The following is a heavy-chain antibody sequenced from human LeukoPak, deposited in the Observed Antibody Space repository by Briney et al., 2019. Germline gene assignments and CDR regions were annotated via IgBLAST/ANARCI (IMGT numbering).Heavy chain of an antibody. D-gene: IGHD3-10*01. V-gene: IGHV4-59*01. CDR2: IYYTGNT. CDR1: GGPISSYY. CDR3: ARGLITIVGGDNWFDP. Sequence: SETLSLTCTVSGGPISSYYWSWIRQPPGKGLEWIGYIYYTGNTNYNPSLKSRVTISVDTSKNQFSLKLSSVTAADTAVYYCARGLITIVGGDNWFDPWGQGTLVTVSS. J-gene: IGHJ5*02.